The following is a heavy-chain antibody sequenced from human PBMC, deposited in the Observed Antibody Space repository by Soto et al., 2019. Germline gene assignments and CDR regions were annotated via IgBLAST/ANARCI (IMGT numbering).Heavy chain of an antibody. V-gene: IGHV1-18*01. CDR1: GYTFITYG. J-gene: IGHJ6*02. Sequence: ASVKVSCKASGYTFITYGISWVRQAPGQGLEWMGWISSYNGNTNYAQKLQGRVTMTTDTSTTTAYMELRSLRSDDTAVYYCARDRPTSSIRARDYYYAMDCWDQGTTVTVSS. D-gene: IGHD6-6*01. CDR2: ISSYNGNT. CDR3: ARDRPTSSIRARDYYYAMDC.